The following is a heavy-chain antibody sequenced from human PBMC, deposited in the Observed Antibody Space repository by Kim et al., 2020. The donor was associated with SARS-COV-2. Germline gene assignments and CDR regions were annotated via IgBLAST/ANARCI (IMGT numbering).Heavy chain of an antibody. CDR1: GFTFSSYA. J-gene: IGHJ6*02. D-gene: IGHD6-19*01. Sequence: GGSLRLSCAASGFTFSSYAMSWVRQAPGKGLEWVSAISGSGGSTYYADSVKGRFTISRDNSKNTLYLQMNSLRAEDTAVYYCAKDRKDSSGWYEYYYYGMDVWGQGTTVTVSS. CDR3: AKDRKDSSGWYEYYYYGMDV. CDR2: ISGSGGST. V-gene: IGHV3-23*01.